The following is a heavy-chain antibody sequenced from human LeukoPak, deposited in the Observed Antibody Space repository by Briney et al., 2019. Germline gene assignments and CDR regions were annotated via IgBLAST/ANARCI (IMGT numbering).Heavy chain of an antibody. V-gene: IGHV3-7*01. J-gene: IGHJ3*02. Sequence: GSLRLSCAASGFTFSSYWMSWVRQAPGKGLEWVANIKHDGSEKYYVDSVKGRFTISRDNAKNSLYLQMNSLRAEDTAVYYCASHYYGSGSYGSDAFDIWGQGTMVTVSS. D-gene: IGHD3-10*01. CDR3: ASHYYGSGSYGSDAFDI. CDR1: GFTFSSYW. CDR2: IKHDGSEK.